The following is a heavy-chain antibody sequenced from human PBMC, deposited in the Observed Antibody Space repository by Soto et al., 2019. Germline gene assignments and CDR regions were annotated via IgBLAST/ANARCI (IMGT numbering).Heavy chain of an antibody. V-gene: IGHV1-2*02. D-gene: IGHD6-13*01. CDR2: INPNSGGT. Sequence: ASVKVSCKASGYTFTGYYMHWVRQAPGQGLEWMGWINPNSGGTNYAQKLQGRVTMTTDTSTSTAYMELRSLRSDDTAVYYCARVSIAAAGSYYYYGMDVWGQGTTVTVSS. CDR3: ARVSIAAAGSYYYYGMDV. J-gene: IGHJ6*02. CDR1: GYTFTGYY.